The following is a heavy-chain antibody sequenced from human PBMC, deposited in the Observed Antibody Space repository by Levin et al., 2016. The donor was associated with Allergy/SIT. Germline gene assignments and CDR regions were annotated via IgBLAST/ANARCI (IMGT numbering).Heavy chain of an antibody. D-gene: IGHD4-17*01. CDR2: ISSNGGST. J-gene: IGHJ3*02. CDR1: GFTFSSYA. Sequence: GESLKISCSASGFTFSSYAMHWVRQAPGKGLEYVSAISSNGGSTYYADSVKGRFTISRDNSKNTLYLQMSSLRAEDTAVYYCVTETTVTPPETDAFDIWGQGTMVTVSS. CDR3: VTETTVTPPETDAFDI. V-gene: IGHV3-64D*09.